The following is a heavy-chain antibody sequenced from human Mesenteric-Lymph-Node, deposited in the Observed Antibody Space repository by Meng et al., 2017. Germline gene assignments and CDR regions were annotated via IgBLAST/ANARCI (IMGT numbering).Heavy chain of an antibody. CDR2: INPNSGGT. V-gene: IGHV1-2*06. CDR1: GYTCTGYY. J-gene: IGHJ4*02. D-gene: IGHD6-19*01. Sequence: QVQPGPVGGEVKKPGASWKVSCKASGYTCTGYYMHWWRQATGQGLEWMGRINPNSGGTNYAQKFQGRVTMTRDTSISTAYMELSRLRSDDTAVYYCARVRGVAGTNYFDYWGQGTLVTVFS. CDR3: ARVRGVAGTNYFDY.